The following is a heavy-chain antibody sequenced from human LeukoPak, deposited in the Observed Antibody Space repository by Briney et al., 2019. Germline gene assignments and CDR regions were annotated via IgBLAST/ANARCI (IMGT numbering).Heavy chain of an antibody. CDR2: FDPEDGET. Sequence: ASVKVSCKASGYTFTGYYMHWVRQAPGKGLEWMGGFDPEDGETIYAQKFQGRVTMTEDTSTDTAYMELSSLRSEDTAVYYCATVNYSYYYYYGMDVWGQGTTVTVSS. J-gene: IGHJ6*02. CDR3: ATVNYSYYYYYGMDV. V-gene: IGHV1-24*01. CDR1: GYTFTGYY. D-gene: IGHD4-11*01.